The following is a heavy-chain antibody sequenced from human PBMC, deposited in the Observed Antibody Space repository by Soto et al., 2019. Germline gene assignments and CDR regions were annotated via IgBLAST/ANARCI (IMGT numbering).Heavy chain of an antibody. CDR1: RCSIISYY. D-gene: IGHD3-10*01. J-gene: IGHJ5*02. CDR3: ARDLNYYGSGTFDP. Sequence: SATLSLTCAIFRCSIISYYWSWMQQPPGKGLEWIGYIYYSGSTNYNPSLKSRVTISVDTSKNQFSLKLSSVTAADTAVYYCARDLNYYGSGTFDPWGQGTLVTVS. CDR2: IYYSGST. V-gene: IGHV4-59*01.